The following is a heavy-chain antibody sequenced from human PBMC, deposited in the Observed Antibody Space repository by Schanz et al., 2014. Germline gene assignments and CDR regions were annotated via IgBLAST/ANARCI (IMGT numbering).Heavy chain of an antibody. J-gene: IGHJ4*02. CDR2: ISYDGSNK. CDR3: ARGIGGYGANNYFDY. Sequence: QVQLVESGGGVVQPGRSLRLSCAASGFTFSSYAMHWVRQAPGKGLEWVAVISYDGSNKYYADSVKGRFTISRDNSKNTLYLQMNTLRAEDTAVYSCARGIGGYGANNYFDYWGQGTLVTVSS. CDR1: GFTFSSYA. D-gene: IGHD5-12*01. V-gene: IGHV3-30-3*01.